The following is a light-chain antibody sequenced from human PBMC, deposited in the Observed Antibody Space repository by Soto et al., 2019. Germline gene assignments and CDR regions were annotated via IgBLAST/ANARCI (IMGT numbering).Light chain of an antibody. CDR2: GNS. J-gene: IGLJ2*01. CDR1: SSNIGAGYD. V-gene: IGLV1-40*01. CDR3: QSYDSSLRGPVV. Sequence: QAVVTQPPSVSGAPGQRVTISCTGSSSNIGAGYDVHWYQQLPGTAPKLLIYGNSNRPSGVPDRFSGSKSGTSASLAITGLQAEDEADYYCQSYDSSLRGPVVFGGGTQLTVL.